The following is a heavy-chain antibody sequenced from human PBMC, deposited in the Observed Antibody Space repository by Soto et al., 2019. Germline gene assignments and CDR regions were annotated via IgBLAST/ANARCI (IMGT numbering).Heavy chain of an antibody. CDR3: AKVVLRSGWYFDY. Sequence: EVQLLESGGGLVQPGGSLRLSCAASGFAFNSYAMNWVRRAPGNGLEWVSGISGSGDSTYYAVFVKGRFTISRDNSKNTLHLHMNSLTSEDTAVYYCAKVVLRSGWYFDYWGQGTLVTVSS. J-gene: IGHJ4*02. D-gene: IGHD6-19*01. V-gene: IGHV3-23*01. CDR1: GFAFNSYA. CDR2: ISGSGDST.